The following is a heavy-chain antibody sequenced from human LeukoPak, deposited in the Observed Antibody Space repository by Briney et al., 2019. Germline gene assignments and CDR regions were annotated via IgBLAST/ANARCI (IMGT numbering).Heavy chain of an antibody. CDR2: IHYSASN. D-gene: IGHD7-27*01. CDR1: GDSINTYS. V-gene: IGHV4-59*01. Sequence: SSETLSLTCSVSGDSINTYSWSWIRQPPGKGLEWIGYIHYSASNNYNPSLKSRVAISVDTSKNEFSLRVNSVTAADTAVYLCARGIAGEGFDYWGQGTLVTVSS. J-gene: IGHJ4*02. CDR3: ARGIAGEGFDY.